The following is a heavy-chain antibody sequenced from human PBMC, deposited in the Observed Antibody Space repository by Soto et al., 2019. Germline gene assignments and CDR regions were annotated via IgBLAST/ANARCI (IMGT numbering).Heavy chain of an antibody. D-gene: IGHD1-20*01. CDR3: ARHWAEISHYNWNP. V-gene: IGHV4-30-2*03. J-gene: IGHJ5*02. CDR2: IYYSGST. CDR1: GGSISSGGYS. Sequence: SETLSLTCAVSGGSISSGGYSWSWIRQPPGKGLEWIGSIYYSGSTYYNPSLKSRVTISVDTSKNQFSLKLSSVTAADTAVYYCARHWAEISHYNWNPWGQGTLVTVSS.